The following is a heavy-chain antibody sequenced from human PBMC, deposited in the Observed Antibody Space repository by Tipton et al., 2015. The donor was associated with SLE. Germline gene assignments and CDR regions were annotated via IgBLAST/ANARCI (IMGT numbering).Heavy chain of an antibody. Sequence: TLSLTCTVSGGSVSSGSYYWSCIRQPPGKGLEWIGYIYYSGSTNYNPSLKSRVTISVDTSKNQFSLKLSSVTAADTAVYYCSEGYYFDYWGQGTLVTVSS. V-gene: IGHV4-61*01. CDR1: GGSVSSGSYY. CDR2: IYYSGST. CDR3: SEGYYFDY. J-gene: IGHJ4*02.